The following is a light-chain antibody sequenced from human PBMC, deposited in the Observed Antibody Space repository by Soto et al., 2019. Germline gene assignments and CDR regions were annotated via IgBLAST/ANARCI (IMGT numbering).Light chain of an antibody. CDR1: QSISSW. J-gene: IGKJ5*01. Sequence: MTQTPSSLSPSVGDRVTITYRASQSISSWLNWYQQKPGKAPKLLIYAASSLQSGVPSRFSGSGSGTDFTLTISSLQPEDFATYYCQQSYSTPVTFGQGTRLEIK. CDR2: AAS. V-gene: IGKV1-39*01. CDR3: QQSYSTPVT.